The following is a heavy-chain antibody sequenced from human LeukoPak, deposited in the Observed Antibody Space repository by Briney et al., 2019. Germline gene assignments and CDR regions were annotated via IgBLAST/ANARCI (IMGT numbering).Heavy chain of an antibody. CDR2: ISGSGGST. CDR3: AKDRGITMVRGLQGLDAFDI. V-gene: IGHV3-23*01. D-gene: IGHD3-10*01. CDR1: GFTFSSYA. Sequence: GGSLRLSCAASGFTFSSYAMSWVRQAPGKGLEWVSAISGSGGSTYYADSVKGRFTISRDNSKNTLYLQMNSLRAEDTAVYYCAKDRGITMVRGLQGLDAFDIWGQGTMVTVSS. J-gene: IGHJ3*02.